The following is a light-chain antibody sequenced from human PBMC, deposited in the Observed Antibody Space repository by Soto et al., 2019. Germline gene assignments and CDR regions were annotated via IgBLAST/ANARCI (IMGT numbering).Light chain of an antibody. CDR1: QGISSY. CDR2: AAS. CDR3: QQYYSYPLIT. J-gene: IGKJ5*01. Sequence: AIRMTQSPSSFSASTGDRVTITCRASQGISSYLAWYQQKPRKAPKLLIYAASTLQSGVPSRFSGSGSGTDFTVTISCLQSEDFATYYCQQYYSYPLITFGQGTRLEIK. V-gene: IGKV1-8*01.